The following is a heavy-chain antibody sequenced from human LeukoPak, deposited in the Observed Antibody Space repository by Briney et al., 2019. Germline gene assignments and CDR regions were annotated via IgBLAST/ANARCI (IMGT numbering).Heavy chain of an antibody. CDR2: IYSGGST. D-gene: IGHD6-13*01. V-gene: IGHV3-53*01. CDR1: GFTVSSNY. Sequence: GGSLRLSCAASGFTVSSNYMSWVRQAPGKGLEWVSVIYSGGSTYYADSVKGRFTISRDNSKNTLYLQMNSLRAEDTAVYYCARVGAAGHTYFDYWGQGTLVTVSS. CDR3: ARVGAAGHTYFDY. J-gene: IGHJ4*02.